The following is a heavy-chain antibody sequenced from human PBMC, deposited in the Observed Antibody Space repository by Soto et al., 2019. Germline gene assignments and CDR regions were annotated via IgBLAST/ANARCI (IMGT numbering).Heavy chain of an antibody. CDR3: VRESIWYWCQYFQD. CDR2: ISGSGDKT. CDR1: GFTFKYYA. V-gene: IGHV3-23*01. D-gene: IGHD2-15*01. J-gene: IGHJ1*01. Sequence: EVQLLQSGGGLAQPGTSLRLSCAASGFTFKYYAMTWVRQAPGKGLEWVSTISGSGDKTDYADSVKGRFRVSRDNSKDTLYLQMDSLSADDSALYYCVRESIWYWCQYFQDWGQGTLVTVTS.